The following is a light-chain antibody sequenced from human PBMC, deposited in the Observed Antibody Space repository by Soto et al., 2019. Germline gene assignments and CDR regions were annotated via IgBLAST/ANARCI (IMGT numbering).Light chain of an antibody. V-gene: IGKV3D-20*02. Sequence: EIVLTQSPGTLSLSPGERATLSCRASQSVTSTYLAWYQQKAGQAPRLLIYGASSRATGVPARFSGSGSGTDFTLTISSLEPEDFAVYYCHQRSNWPPDTFGQGTRLEIK. CDR3: HQRSNWPPDT. J-gene: IGKJ5*01. CDR2: GAS. CDR1: QSVTSTY.